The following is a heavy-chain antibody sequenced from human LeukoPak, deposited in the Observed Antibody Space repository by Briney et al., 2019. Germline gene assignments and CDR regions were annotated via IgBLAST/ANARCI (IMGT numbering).Heavy chain of an antibody. CDR2: ISSSSSYI. CDR3: ARATWGYDSSGYYPFDY. J-gene: IGHJ4*02. CDR1: GFTFSSYS. V-gene: IGHV3-21*01. D-gene: IGHD3-22*01. Sequence: GGSLRLXCAASGFTFSSYSMNWVRQAPGKGLEWVSSISSSSSYIYYADSVKGRFTISRDNAKNSLYLQMNSLRAEDTAVYYCARATWGYDSSGYYPFDYWGQGTLVTVSS.